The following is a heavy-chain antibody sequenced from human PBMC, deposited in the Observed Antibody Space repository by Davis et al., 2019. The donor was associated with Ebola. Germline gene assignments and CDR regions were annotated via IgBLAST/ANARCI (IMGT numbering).Heavy chain of an antibody. CDR2: VDYTGST. D-gene: IGHD1-26*01. V-gene: IGHV4-59*01. J-gene: IGHJ6*04. CDR3: AKGGGSYYEPYYYYGMDV. CDR1: GGSISKYY. Sequence: SETLSLTCIVSGGSISKYYWSWIRQPPGKGLEWIGYVDYTGSTTSNPSLKSRVTISVDTSKNKFSLNLSSVRAEDTALYYCAKGGGSYYEPYYYYGMDVWGKGTTVTVSS.